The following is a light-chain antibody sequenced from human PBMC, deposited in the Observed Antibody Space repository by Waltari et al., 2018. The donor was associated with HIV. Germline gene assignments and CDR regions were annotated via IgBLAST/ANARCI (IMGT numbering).Light chain of an antibody. CDR1: QSISSY. CDR2: DAS. V-gene: IGKV3-11*01. CDR3: QQRSNWPVT. J-gene: IGKJ1*01. Sequence: EIVLTQSPATLSFAPGERATLSCRASQSISSYLAWYQQNTGQAPRLLIYDASNRATGIPGRFSGSGSGTDFTLTISSLEPEDFAVYYCQQRSNWPVTFGQGTKVEIK.